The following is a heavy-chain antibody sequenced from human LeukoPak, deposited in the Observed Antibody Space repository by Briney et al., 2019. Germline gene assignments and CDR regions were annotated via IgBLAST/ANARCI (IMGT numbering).Heavy chain of an antibody. D-gene: IGHD5-18*01. CDR1: GGSISSGDYY. J-gene: IGHJ5*02. CDR2: IYYSGST. Sequence: PSETLSLTCTVSGGSISSGDYYWSWIRQPPGKGLEWIGYIYYSGSTYYNPSLKSRVTISVDTSKNQFSLKLTSVTAADTAVYYCARLWIQLWLPNWFDPWGQGTLVTVSS. V-gene: IGHV4-30-4*08. CDR3: ARLWIQLWLPNWFDP.